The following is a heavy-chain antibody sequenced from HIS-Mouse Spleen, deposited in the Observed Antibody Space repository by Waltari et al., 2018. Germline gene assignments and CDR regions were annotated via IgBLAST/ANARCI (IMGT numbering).Heavy chain of an antibody. D-gene: IGHD6-6*01. Sequence: QVQLVQSGAEVKKPGASVKVSCKASGYTFTSYDINWVRQATGQGLEWMGWINPNSGGTNYAQKFQGRVTMTRDTSISTAYMELSRLRSDDTAVYYCARDLSSSFDYWGQGTLVTVSS. CDR3: ARDLSSSFDY. V-gene: IGHV1-2*02. J-gene: IGHJ4*02. CDR1: GYTFTSYD. CDR2: INPNSGGT.